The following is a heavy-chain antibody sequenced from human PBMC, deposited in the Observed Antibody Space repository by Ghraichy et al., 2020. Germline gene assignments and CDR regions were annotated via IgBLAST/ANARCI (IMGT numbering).Heavy chain of an antibody. V-gene: IGHV4-34*01. CDR1: GGSFSGYY. J-gene: IGHJ4*02. CDR3: ARGTLKGEGD. CDR2: INHSGST. D-gene: IGHD2-21*01. Sequence: SETLSLTCAVYGGSFSGYYWSWIRQPPGKGLEWIGEINHSGSTNYNPSLKSRVTISVDTSKNQFSLKLSSVTAADTAVYYCARGTLKGEGDWGQGTLVTVSS.